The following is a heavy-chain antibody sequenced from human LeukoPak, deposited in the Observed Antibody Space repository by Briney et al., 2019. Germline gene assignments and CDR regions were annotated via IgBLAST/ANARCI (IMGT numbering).Heavy chain of an antibody. V-gene: IGHV4-59*01. CDR3: ARVVPAAMGDGDNWFDP. J-gene: IGHJ5*02. CDR1: GGSISRYY. CDR2: IYYSGST. Sequence: SETLSLPCTVSGGSISRYYWSLIRQPPGEGLEWIGDIYYSGSTNYNPSLKSRVTISVDTSKNQFSLKLSSVTAADTAVYYCARVVPAAMGDGDNWFDPWGQGTLVTVSS. D-gene: IGHD2-2*01.